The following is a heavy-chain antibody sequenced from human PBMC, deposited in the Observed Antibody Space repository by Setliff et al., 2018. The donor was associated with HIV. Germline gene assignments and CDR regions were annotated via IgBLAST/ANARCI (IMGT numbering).Heavy chain of an antibody. Sequence: SETLSLTCSVSGGSITSGYYWGWIRQSPGKGLEWIGSIYYSGSTYYSPSLKSRVSISVDTSKNQFSLRLTSVTAADTAVYYCARHTLSLNPFDPWGQGTLVTVSS. CDR2: IYYSGST. J-gene: IGHJ5*02. CDR1: GGSITSGYY. CDR3: ARHTLSLNPFDP. V-gene: IGHV4-39*01.